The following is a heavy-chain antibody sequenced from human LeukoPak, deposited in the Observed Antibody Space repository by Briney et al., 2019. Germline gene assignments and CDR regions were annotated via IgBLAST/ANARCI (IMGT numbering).Heavy chain of an antibody. Sequence: ASLKVSCKASVYTFTPYYICCVRRAPGQRLEWICWINPQTGGTESAQRFQGRVTMTREKSMSTAYMELSRLRSDDTVVYYCARDHCSANSCYEDYYNGVDVWGQGTTVTVSS. J-gene: IGHJ6*02. CDR1: VYTFTPYY. D-gene: IGHD2-2*01. V-gene: IGHV1-2*02. CDR3: ARDHCSANSCYEDYYNGVDV. CDR2: INPQTGGT.